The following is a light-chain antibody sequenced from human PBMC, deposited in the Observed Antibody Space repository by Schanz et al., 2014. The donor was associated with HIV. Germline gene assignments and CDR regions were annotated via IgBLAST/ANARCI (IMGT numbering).Light chain of an antibody. CDR2: DVT. J-gene: IGLJ2*01. V-gene: IGLV2-14*03. CDR1: SNDVGGYNF. Sequence: QSALTQPPSASGSPGQSITISCTGTSNDVGGYNFVSWYQQHPGKAPKLMIYDVTYRPSGISNRFSGSKSGYTASLTISGLQADDEADYYCSSYTTSSTLVFGGGTKPTVL. CDR3: SSYTTSSTLV.